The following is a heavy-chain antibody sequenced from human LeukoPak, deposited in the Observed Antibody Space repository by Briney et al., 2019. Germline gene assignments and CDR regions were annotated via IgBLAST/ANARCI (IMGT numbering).Heavy chain of an antibody. D-gene: IGHD3-16*01. CDR3: ATGPGGKDDY. CDR2: LDPEDGET. CDR1: GYTLTELS. J-gene: IGHJ4*02. Sequence: WASVKVSCKVSGYTLTELSMHWVRQAPGKGLEWMGGLDPEDGETIYAQKFQGRVTMTEDTSTDTAYMELSSLRSEDTAVYYCATGPGGKDDYWGQGTLVTVSS. V-gene: IGHV1-24*01.